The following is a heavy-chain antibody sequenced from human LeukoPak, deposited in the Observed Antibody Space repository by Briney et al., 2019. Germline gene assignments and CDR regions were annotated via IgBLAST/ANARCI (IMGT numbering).Heavy chain of an antibody. J-gene: IGHJ5*01. D-gene: IGHD6-19*01. CDR1: GDSISRYY. V-gene: IGHV4-59*08. CDR3: ARHMAVTSTGFDS. CDR2: INYSGST. Sequence: SETLSLSCTVSGDSISRYYWGWIRQPPGKGLEWIGYINYSGSTNYKPSLKSRVTISADTSKTQFSLKLTSVTAADTAVYYCARHMAVTSTGFDSWGQGILVTVSS.